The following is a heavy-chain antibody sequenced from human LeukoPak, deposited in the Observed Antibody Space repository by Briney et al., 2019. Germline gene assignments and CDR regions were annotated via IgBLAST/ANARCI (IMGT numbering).Heavy chain of an antibody. CDR3: ARDLYDSSGYYCPNDY. CDR1: GYTFTGYY. Sequence: ASVKVSCKASGYTFTGYYMHWVRQAPGQGLEWMGWINPNSGGTNYAQKFQGRVTMTRDTSISTAYMELSRLRSDDTAVYYCARDLYDSSGYYCPNDYWGQGTLVTVSS. V-gene: IGHV1-2*02. J-gene: IGHJ4*02. D-gene: IGHD3-22*01. CDR2: INPNSGGT.